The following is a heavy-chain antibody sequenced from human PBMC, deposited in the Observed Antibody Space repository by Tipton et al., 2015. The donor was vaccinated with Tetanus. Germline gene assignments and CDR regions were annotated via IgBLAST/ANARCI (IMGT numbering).Heavy chain of an antibody. D-gene: IGHD1-14*01. V-gene: IGHV4-61*08. Sequence: TLSLTCNVSGGSINTGDYYWSWIRQSPGKGLEWIGHVYYSGSTNYNPSLKSRVTISVDTSKNQFSLKLSSVTAADTAVYYCARGTGDYWGQGTLVTVSS. CDR3: ARGTGDY. CDR1: GGSINTGDYY. J-gene: IGHJ4*02. CDR2: VYYSGST.